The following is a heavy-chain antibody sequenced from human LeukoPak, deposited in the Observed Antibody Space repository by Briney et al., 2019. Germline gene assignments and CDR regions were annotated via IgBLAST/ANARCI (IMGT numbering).Heavy chain of an antibody. CDR3: ATHHYYDSSGYYYDNRDY. J-gene: IGHJ4*02. V-gene: IGHV1-18*04. Sequence: GASVKVSCKASGYTFTGYYMHWVRPAPGQGLEWMGWISAYNGNTNYAQKLHGRVTMSTDTSTSTAYMELRSLRSDDTAVYYCATHHYYDSSGYYYDNRDYWGQGTLVTVSS. D-gene: IGHD3-22*01. CDR1: GYTFTGYY. CDR2: ISAYNGNT.